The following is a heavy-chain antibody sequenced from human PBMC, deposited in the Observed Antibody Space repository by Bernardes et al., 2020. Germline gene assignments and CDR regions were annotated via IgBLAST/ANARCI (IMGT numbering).Heavy chain of an antibody. V-gene: IGHV4-59*01. CDR3: ARGRGVVAIPAAIGFDP. J-gene: IGHJ5*02. CDR2: IYYSGST. D-gene: IGHD2-2*01. Sequence: SETLSVTCTVSGGSISSYYWGWIRQPPGKGRGWIGYIYYSGSTNYNPALKSRVTISVDTSKNQFSLKVTAVTAADTAVYYCARGRGVVAIPAAIGFDPWGQGTMVTVSS. CDR1: GGSISSYY.